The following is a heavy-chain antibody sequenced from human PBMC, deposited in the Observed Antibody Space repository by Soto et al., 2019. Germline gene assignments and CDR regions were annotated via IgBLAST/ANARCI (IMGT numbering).Heavy chain of an antibody. CDR2: IKPDGSET. V-gene: IGHV3-7*05. J-gene: IGHJ5*02. Sequence: EAQLVESGGDLVQPGGSLRLSGEASGFMFSDSWMNWVRQAPGKGLEWVANIKPDGSETAYVDSVKGRFTISRDNAKKFLYLQMNSLRVDDTAVYYCASGIDPWGQGTLVTVSS. CDR1: GFMFSDSW. CDR3: ASGIDP.